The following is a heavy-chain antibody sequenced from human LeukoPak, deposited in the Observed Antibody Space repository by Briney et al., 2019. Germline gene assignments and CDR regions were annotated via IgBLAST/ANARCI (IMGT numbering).Heavy chain of an antibody. CDR2: SIPILGIA. D-gene: IGHD6-25*01. J-gene: IGHJ4*02. CDR1: GGTFSSYA. Sequence: SVKVSCKASGGTFSSYAISWVRQAPGQGLEWMGRSIPILGIANYAQKFQGRVTITADKSTSTAYMELSSLRSEDTAVYYCARVSRSSSDDYWGQGTLVTVSS. CDR3: ARVSRSSSDDY. V-gene: IGHV1-69*04.